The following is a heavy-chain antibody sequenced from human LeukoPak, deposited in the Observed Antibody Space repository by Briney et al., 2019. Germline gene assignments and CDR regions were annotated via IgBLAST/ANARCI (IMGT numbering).Heavy chain of an antibody. Sequence: PGGSLRLSCVASGFIFSSYWMSWVRQAPGKGLEWVANIGRDGSEIKYVDSVKGRFSISRDNAKDSLSLQMNSLRAEDTAVYYCARGQKSVGRVLAGTTTYNYYYYMDVWGKGTTVTISS. V-gene: IGHV3-7*01. CDR1: GFIFSSYW. CDR3: ARGQKSVGRVLAGTTTYNYYYYMDV. CDR2: IGRDGSEI. D-gene: IGHD6-19*01. J-gene: IGHJ6*03.